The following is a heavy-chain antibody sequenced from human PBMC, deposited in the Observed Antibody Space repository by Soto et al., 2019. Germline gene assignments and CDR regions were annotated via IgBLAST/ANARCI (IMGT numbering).Heavy chain of an antibody. D-gene: IGHD2-15*01. CDR2: IQPDGSTT. CDR3: ARDQDTVGKAVFDS. V-gene: IGHV3-74*01. J-gene: IGHJ4*02. Sequence: EVQLVESGGGLVQPGGSLRLSCVVSGFTLNSRWMHWVRQTPGKGLVWLSRIQPDGSTTNYADSVKGRFTISRDNAKNNLSLHMNSLRPEDTAMYYCARDQDTVGKAVFDSWGQGTLVTVAS. CDR1: GFTLNSRW.